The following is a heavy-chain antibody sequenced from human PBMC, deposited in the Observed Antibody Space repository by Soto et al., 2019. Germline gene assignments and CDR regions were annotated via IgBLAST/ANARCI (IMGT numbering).Heavy chain of an antibody. D-gene: IGHD6-25*01. J-gene: IGHJ6*02. Sequence: QVQLQESGPGLVKPSETLSLTCTVSGGSISNFYWTWIRKPPGKGLEWIGNVHYSGNTNYNPSLESRVTKSVDTAKNQLSLNTSSVTAADTAVSDCATHKAAGSDGGGMDVWGQGTPVTVSS. CDR3: ATHKAAGSDGGGMDV. CDR2: VHYSGNT. V-gene: IGHV4-59*08. CDR1: GGSISNFY.